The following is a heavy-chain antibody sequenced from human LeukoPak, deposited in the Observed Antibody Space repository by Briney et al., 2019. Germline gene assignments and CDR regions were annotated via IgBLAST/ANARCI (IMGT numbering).Heavy chain of an antibody. V-gene: IGHV1-69*06. J-gene: IGHJ4*02. CDR3: ATGRRPENYDYFDY. CDR2: IVPMFGAP. Sequence: SVKVSCKASGGTFSNSAVSWLRQAPGQGLEWMGGIVPMFGAPNYGEKFQDRVTISADKSTGTACMKVSSLRSDDTAVYYCATGRRPENYDYFDYWGQGTLVIVSS. CDR1: GGTFSNSA. D-gene: IGHD1-14*01.